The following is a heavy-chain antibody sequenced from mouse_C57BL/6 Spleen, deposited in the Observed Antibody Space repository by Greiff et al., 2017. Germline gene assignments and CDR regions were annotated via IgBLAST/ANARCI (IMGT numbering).Heavy chain of an antibody. J-gene: IGHJ1*03. D-gene: IGHD3-3*01. CDR1: GYTFTSYW. V-gene: IGHV1-50*01. CDR3: ARVGGSYWYFDV. CDR2: IDPSDSYT. Sequence: QVQLQQPGAELVKPGASVKLSCKASGYTFTSYWMQWVKQRPGQGLEWIGEIDPSDSYTNYNPKFKGKATLTVDTSSSTAYMQLSSLTSEDSAVYYCARVGGSYWYFDVWGTGTTVTVAS.